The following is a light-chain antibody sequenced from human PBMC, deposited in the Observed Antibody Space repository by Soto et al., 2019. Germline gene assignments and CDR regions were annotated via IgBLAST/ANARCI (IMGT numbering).Light chain of an antibody. Sequence: EIGLTQSPGTLSLSPGERATLSCRASQSVSSSYLAWYQQKPGQAPRLPIYGASSRDTGIPHRFSGSGSGADFTLTISRLEPDDVAVDYCQEYGSAPDTFGKGNKMEIK. V-gene: IGKV3-20*01. CDR2: GAS. J-gene: IGKJ2*01. CDR3: QEYGSAPDT. CDR1: QSVSSSY.